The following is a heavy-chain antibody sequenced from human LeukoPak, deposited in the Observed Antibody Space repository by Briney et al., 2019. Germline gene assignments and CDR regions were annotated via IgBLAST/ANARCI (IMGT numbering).Heavy chain of an antibody. J-gene: IGHJ4*02. CDR1: GFTFSSYW. CDR3: ASWGAPGVARTLLDFDY. D-gene: IGHD3-16*01. V-gene: IGHV3-74*01. Sequence: PGGSLRLSCAASGFTFSSYWMHLVRQAPGKGLVWVSRINSDGSSTSYADSVKGRFTISRDNAKNTLYLQMNSLRAEDTAVYYCASWGAPGVARTLLDFDYWGQGTLVTVSS. CDR2: INSDGSST.